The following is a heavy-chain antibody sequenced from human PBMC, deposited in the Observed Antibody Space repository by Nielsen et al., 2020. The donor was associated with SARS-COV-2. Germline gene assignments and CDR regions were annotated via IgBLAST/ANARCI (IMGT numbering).Heavy chain of an antibody. Sequence: SETLSLTCAVYGGSFSGYHWSWIRQPPGKGLEWIGEINHSGSTNYNPSLKSRVTISVDTSKNQFSLKLSSVTAADTAVYYCARRSSSWYGDYWGQETLVTVSS. D-gene: IGHD6-13*01. CDR1: GGSFSGYH. J-gene: IGHJ4*02. CDR2: INHSGST. V-gene: IGHV4-34*01. CDR3: ARRSSSWYGDY.